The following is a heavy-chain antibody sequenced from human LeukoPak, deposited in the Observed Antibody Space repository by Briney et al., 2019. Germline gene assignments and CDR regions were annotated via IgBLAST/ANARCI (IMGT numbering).Heavy chain of an antibody. CDR3: AKKVRGPSHPLDF. Sequence: ASVKVSCKASGYTFTSYDINWVRQATGQGLEWMGWMNPNSGNTGYAQKFQGRVTMTRNTSISTAYMELSSLRSDDTAVYYCAKKVRGPSHPLDFWGQGTLVTVSS. J-gene: IGHJ4*02. CDR1: GYTFTSYD. CDR2: MNPNSGNT. V-gene: IGHV1-8*01. D-gene: IGHD5-12*01.